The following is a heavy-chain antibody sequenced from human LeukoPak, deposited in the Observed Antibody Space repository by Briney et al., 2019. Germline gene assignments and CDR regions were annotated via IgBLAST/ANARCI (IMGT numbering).Heavy chain of an antibody. Sequence: SETLPLTCAVYGGSFSGYYWSWIRQPPGKGLEWIGEINHSGSTNYNPSLKSRVTISVDTSKNQFSLKLSSVTAADTAVYYCATAGYRYSGSYSFDYWGQGTLVTVSS. D-gene: IGHD1-26*01. CDR2: INHSGST. CDR1: GGSFSGYY. V-gene: IGHV4-34*01. J-gene: IGHJ4*02. CDR3: ATAGYRYSGSYSFDY.